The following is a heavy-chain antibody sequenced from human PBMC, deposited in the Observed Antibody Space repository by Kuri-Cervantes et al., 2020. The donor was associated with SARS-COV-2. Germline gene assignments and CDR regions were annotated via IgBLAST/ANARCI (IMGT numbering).Heavy chain of an antibody. Sequence: GGSLRLSCAASGFTFSSYWMSWVRQAPGKGLEWVANIKQDGSEKYYVDSVKGRFTISRDNAKNSLYLRMNSLRAEDTAVYYCARDQSVSRGWYAVEDYYYYMDVWGKGTTVTVSS. CDR2: IKQDGSEK. V-gene: IGHV3-7*03. J-gene: IGHJ6*03. CDR1: GFTFSSYW. D-gene: IGHD6-19*01. CDR3: ARDQSVSRGWYAVEDYYYYMDV.